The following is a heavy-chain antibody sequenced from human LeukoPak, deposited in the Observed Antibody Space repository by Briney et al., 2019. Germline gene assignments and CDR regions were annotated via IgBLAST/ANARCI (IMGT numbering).Heavy chain of an antibody. CDR3: AREDDSWGPNNLDL. J-gene: IGHJ3*01. D-gene: IGHD7-27*01. CDR2: IDTSCSTM. CDR1: AFTFSDYS. Sequence: PGGSLRLSCAASAFTFSDYSMNWVRQAPGKGLEWISYIDTSCSTMYYADSVMGRFTISRDNAKESLYLQMNSLRDEDTAVYYCAREDDSWGPNNLDLWGQGTMVTVSS. V-gene: IGHV3-48*02.